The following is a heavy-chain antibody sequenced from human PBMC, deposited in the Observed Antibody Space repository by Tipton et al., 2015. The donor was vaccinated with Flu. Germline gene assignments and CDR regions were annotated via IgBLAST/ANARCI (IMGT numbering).Heavy chain of an antibody. CDR3: ARSHDYGDSPSFFDI. V-gene: IGHV3-20*04. CDR1: GFTFDDRF. Sequence: SLRLSCAASGFTFDDRFMNWVRQVPGKGLEWVSGINWNGVSSDYVDSVKGRFTISRDNAKNSLYLQMNSLRGEDTALYYCARSHDYGDSPSFFDIWGQGTMVTVSS. J-gene: IGHJ3*02. D-gene: IGHD4-17*01. CDR2: INWNGVSS.